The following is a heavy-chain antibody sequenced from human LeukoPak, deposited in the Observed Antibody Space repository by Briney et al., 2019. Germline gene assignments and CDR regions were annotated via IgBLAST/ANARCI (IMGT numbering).Heavy chain of an antibody. V-gene: IGHV4-4*07. D-gene: IGHD5-18*01. Sequence: PSETLSLTCTVSGGSISSYYWSWIRQPAGKGLEWIGRIYTSGSTNYNPSLKSRVTMSVDTSKNQFSLKLSSVTAADTAVYYCARHLSRSYGPGDAFDIWGQGTMVTVSS. CDR3: ARHLSRSYGPGDAFDI. CDR1: GGSISSYY. J-gene: IGHJ3*02. CDR2: IYTSGST.